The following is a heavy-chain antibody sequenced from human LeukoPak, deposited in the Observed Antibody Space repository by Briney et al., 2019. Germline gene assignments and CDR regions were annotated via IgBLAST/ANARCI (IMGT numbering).Heavy chain of an antibody. D-gene: IGHD3-3*01. CDR1: GFTVSSKY. V-gene: IGHV3-53*05. CDR3: AKDRSRSGYYYFDY. CDR2: IYSGGDT. J-gene: IGHJ4*02. Sequence: TGGSLRLSCAASGFTVSSKYMTWVRQAPGKGLEWLSAIYSGGDTYYADSVRGRFTISRDNAKNSLYLQMNSLRAEDTALYYCAKDRSRSGYYYFDYWGQGTLVTVSS.